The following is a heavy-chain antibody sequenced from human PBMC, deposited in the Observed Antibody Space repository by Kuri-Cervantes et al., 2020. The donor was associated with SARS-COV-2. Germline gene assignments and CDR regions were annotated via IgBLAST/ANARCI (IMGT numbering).Heavy chain of an antibody. CDR2: IYHSGST. CDR3: ARQDSSSWYGEGQFDY. V-gene: IGHV4-4*03. J-gene: IGHJ4*02. CDR1: GGSISSSNW. Sequence: RGSLRLSCAVSGGSISSSNWWSWVRQPPGKGLECIWKIYHSGSTNYNPSLKSRVTMSVDKSKNQFSLNLSSVTAADTAVYYCARQDSSSWYGEGQFDYWGQGTLVTVSS. D-gene: IGHD6-13*01.